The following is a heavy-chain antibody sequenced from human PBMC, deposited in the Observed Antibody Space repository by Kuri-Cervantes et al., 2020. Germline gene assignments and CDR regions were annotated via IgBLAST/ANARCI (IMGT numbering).Heavy chain of an antibody. J-gene: IGHJ4*02. CDR3: ARDQPSYTYYYDSSAEGQK. D-gene: IGHD3-22*01. V-gene: IGHV4-30-4*08. CDR1: GGFINSGDYY. CDR2: IYYSGST. Sequence: SCTVSGGFINSGDYYWTWIRQSPGKGLEWIGYIYYSGSTYYNPSLKSRLTMSLDTSKNQSSLKMNSVTATDTAVYYCARDQPSYTYYYDSSAEGQKWGQGTLVTVSS.